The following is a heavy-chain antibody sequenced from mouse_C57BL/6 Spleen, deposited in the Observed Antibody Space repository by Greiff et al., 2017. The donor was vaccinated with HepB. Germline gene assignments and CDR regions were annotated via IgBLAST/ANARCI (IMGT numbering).Heavy chain of an antibody. Sequence: EVKLMESGGGLVKPGGSLKLSCAASGFTFSSYAMSWVRQTPEKRLEWVAPISDGGSYTYYPDNVKGRFTISRDNAKNNLYLQMSHLKSEDTAMYYCARGDRFAYWGQGTLVTVSA. J-gene: IGHJ3*01. CDR1: GFTFSSYA. V-gene: IGHV5-4*03. CDR2: ISDGGSYT. CDR3: ARGDRFAY. D-gene: IGHD3-3*01.